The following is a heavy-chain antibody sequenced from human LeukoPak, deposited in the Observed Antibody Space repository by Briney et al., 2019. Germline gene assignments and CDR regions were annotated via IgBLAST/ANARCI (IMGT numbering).Heavy chain of an antibody. CDR2: IKQDGSEK. V-gene: IGHV3-7*01. D-gene: IGHD2-15*01. CDR1: GFTFSTYW. J-gene: IGHJ4*02. Sequence: GGSLRLSCAASGFTFSTYWMSWVRQAPGKGLEWVANIKQDGSEKYYVDSVKGRFTISRDNAKNSPYLQMNSLRAEDTAVYYCASWGYCSGGSCYRPLDYWGQGTLVTVSS. CDR3: ASWGYCSGGSCYRPLDY.